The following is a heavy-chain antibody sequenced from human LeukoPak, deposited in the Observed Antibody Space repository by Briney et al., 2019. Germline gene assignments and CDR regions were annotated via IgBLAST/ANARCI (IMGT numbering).Heavy chain of an antibody. CDR1: GFTFSSYG. CDR2: ISYDGSNK. Sequence: GGSLRLSCAASGFTFSSYGMHWVRQAPGKGLEWVAVISYDGSNKYYADSVKGRFTISRDNSKNTLYLQMNSLRAEDTAVYYCAKDTYYYDSSAPFDYWGQGTLVTVSS. J-gene: IGHJ4*02. D-gene: IGHD3-22*01. CDR3: AKDTYYYDSSAPFDY. V-gene: IGHV3-30*18.